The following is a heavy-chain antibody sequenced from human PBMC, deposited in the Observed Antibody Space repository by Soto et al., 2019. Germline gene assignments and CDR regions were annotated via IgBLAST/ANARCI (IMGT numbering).Heavy chain of an antibody. CDR1: GFTFSSYA. Sequence: PVGSLRLSCAASGFTFSSYAMSWVRQAPGKGLEWVSAISGSGGSTYYADSVKGRFTISRDNSKNTLYLQMNSLRAEDTAVYYCAKFRAAGKYYYYGMDVWGQGTTVTVSS. D-gene: IGHD6-13*01. J-gene: IGHJ6*02. V-gene: IGHV3-23*01. CDR2: ISGSGGST. CDR3: AKFRAAGKYYYYGMDV.